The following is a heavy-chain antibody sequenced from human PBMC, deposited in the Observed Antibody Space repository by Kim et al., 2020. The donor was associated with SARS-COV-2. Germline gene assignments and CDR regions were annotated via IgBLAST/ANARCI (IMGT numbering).Heavy chain of an antibody. D-gene: IGHD3-22*01. CDR2: INHSGST. Sequence: SETLSLTCAVYGGSFSGYYWSWIRQPPGKGLEWIGEINHSGSTNYNPSLKSRVTISVDTSKNQFSLKLSSVTAADTAVYYCARGAGIYYDSSGSRYYFDYWGQGTLVTVSS. J-gene: IGHJ4*02. CDR3: ARGAGIYYDSSGSRYYFDY. CDR1: GGSFSGYY. V-gene: IGHV4-34*01.